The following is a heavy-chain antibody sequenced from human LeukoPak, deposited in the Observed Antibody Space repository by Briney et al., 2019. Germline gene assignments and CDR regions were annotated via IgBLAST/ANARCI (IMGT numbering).Heavy chain of an antibody. CDR2: INHSGST. V-gene: IGHV4-34*01. D-gene: IGHD2-2*02. J-gene: IGHJ6*03. CDR3: ARAVHCSSTSCYTGYYYYMDV. CDR1: GGSFNKYY. Sequence: SSETLSLTCGVSGGSFNKYYWAWIRQPPGKGLEWIGEINHSGSTNYNPSLKSRVTISVDTSKNQFSLKLSSVTAADTAVYYCARAVHCSSTSCYTGYYYYMDVWGKGTTVTVSS.